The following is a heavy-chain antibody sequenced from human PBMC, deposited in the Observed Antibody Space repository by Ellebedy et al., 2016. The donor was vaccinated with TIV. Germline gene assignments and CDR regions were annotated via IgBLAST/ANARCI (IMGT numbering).Heavy chain of an antibody. CDR1: GYTFTSYA. CDR3: ARGLKFTVLDY. J-gene: IGHJ4*02. D-gene: IGHD4-17*01. Sequence: ASVKVSXXASGYTFTSYAMHWVRQAPGQRLEWMGWINAGNGNTKYSQKFQGRVTITRDTSASTAYMELSSLRSEDTAVYYCARGLKFTVLDYWGQGTLVTVSS. V-gene: IGHV1-3*01. CDR2: INAGNGNT.